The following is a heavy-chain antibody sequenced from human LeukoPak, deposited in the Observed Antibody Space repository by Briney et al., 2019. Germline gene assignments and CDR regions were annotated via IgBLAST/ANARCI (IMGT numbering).Heavy chain of an antibody. Sequence: PSETLSLTCAASGYSISSGFHWGWIRQPPGKGLEWLGSIYYSGSTYYNPALKSRVTISVDTSKNQFSLKLSSVTAADTAVYFCARRSNGYNVWGQGILVTVSS. J-gene: IGHJ4*02. CDR2: IYYSGST. CDR3: ARRSNGYNV. D-gene: IGHD5-24*01. CDR1: GYSISSGFH. V-gene: IGHV4-38-2*01.